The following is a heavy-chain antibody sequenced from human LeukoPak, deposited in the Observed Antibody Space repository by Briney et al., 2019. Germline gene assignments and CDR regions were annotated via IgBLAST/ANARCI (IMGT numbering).Heavy chain of an antibody. CDR3: ARYTEYYFDY. J-gene: IGHJ4*02. CDR1: GFTFSTYW. V-gene: IGHV3-7*01. D-gene: IGHD2-2*02. CDR2: MKRDGSEV. Sequence: GGSLRLSCTASGFTFSTYWMTWVRQAPGKGLEWVANMKRDGSEVYYANSVKGHFTISRDNAKNSLYLQMNSLRAEDTAVYYCARYTEYYFDYWGQGTLVTVSS.